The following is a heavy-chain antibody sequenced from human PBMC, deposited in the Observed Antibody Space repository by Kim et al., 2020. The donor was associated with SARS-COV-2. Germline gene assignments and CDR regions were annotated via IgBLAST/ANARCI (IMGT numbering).Heavy chain of an antibody. CDR2: IYPGDSDT. V-gene: IGHV5-51*01. Sequence: GESLKISCKGSGYSFTSYWIGWVRQMPGKGLEWMGIIYPGDSDTRYSPSFQGQVTISADKSISTAYLQWSSLKASDTAMYYCARVGTWTSRVYYYYYYGMDVWGQGTTVTVSS. J-gene: IGHJ6*02. D-gene: IGHD1-1*01. CDR1: GYSFTSYW. CDR3: ARVGTWTSRVYYYYYYGMDV.